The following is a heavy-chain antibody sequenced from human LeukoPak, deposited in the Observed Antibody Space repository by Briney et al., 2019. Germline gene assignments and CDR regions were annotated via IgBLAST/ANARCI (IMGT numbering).Heavy chain of an antibody. CDR3: AREMGWNYGDY. D-gene: IGHD1-7*01. J-gene: IGHJ4*02. V-gene: IGHV3-74*01. Sequence: GGSLRLSFAASGFTFSSYWMHWVRQAPGKGLVWVSRINSDGNTITYADSVKGRFTISRDNAKDTLYLQMNSLRAEDTAVYYCAREMGWNYGDYWGQGTLVTVSS. CDR1: GFTFSSYW. CDR2: INSDGNTI.